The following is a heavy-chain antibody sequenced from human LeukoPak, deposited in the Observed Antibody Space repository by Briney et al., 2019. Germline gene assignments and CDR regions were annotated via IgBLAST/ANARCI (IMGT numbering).Heavy chain of an antibody. D-gene: IGHD4-23*01. CDR1: GGSIGGFF. CDR3: ARHDYGGNSAWFDP. CDR2: IFYSGGT. J-gene: IGHJ5*02. Sequence: SETLSLTCTVSGGSIGGFFWSWIRQPPGKGLEWIGYIFYSGGTYYNPSLMSRVTISVDMSTNQFSLKLTSVTAADTAVYYCARHDYGGNSAWFDPWGQGTLVTVSS. V-gene: IGHV4-59*01.